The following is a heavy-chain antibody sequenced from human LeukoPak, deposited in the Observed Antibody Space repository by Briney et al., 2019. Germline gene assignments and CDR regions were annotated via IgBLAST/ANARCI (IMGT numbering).Heavy chain of an antibody. J-gene: IGHJ4*02. D-gene: IGHD3-22*01. CDR3: ARSSKGRYYDSSGYYRY. Sequence: SETLSLTCAVYGGPFSGYYWNWIRQPPGKGLEWIGEINHSGSTNYNPSLKSRVTISVDTSKNQFSLKLSSVTAAGTAVYYCARSSKGRYYDSSGYYRYWGQGTLVTVSS. V-gene: IGHV4-34*01. CDR2: INHSGST. CDR1: GGPFSGYY.